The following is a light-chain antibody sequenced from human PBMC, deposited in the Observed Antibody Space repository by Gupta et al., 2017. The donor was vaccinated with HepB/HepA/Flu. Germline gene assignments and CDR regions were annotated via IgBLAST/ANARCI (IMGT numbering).Light chain of an antibody. CDR1: HHISNN. CDR3: QQEDNVLWNCS. V-gene: IGKV1-33*01. Sequence: IQMTHSPSSLSASVGDKVTFTCQARHHISNNLNWYHQKPGGAPNLLIYDASHVEEGVPSRSSGSGDGTNVSLTISSRQPEDGGTYYCQQEDNVLWNCSFGQGTKLEI. CDR2: DAS. J-gene: IGKJ2*04.